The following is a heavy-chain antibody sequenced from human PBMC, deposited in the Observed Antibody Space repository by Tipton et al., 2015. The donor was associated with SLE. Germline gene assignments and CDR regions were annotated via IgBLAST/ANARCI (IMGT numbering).Heavy chain of an antibody. CDR1: GGFYVTRYY. CDR3: ARDHGAVTAYGNYGMDV. CDR2: IDPSGRT. J-gene: IGHJ6*02. V-gene: IGHV4-4*07. Sequence: TLSLTCTVSGGFYVTRYYWTWIRQSAGKGLEWIGRIDPSGRTNYNPSLNSRVTMSVDSSKNQFSLNLNSVTAADSAVYFCARDHGAVTAYGNYGMDVWGQGTTVTVSS. D-gene: IGHD4-17*01.